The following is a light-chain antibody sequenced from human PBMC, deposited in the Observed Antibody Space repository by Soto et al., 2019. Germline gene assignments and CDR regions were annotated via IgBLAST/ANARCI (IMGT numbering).Light chain of an antibody. V-gene: IGKV1-5*03. CDR2: KAS. CDR3: QHYNSYSEA. CDR1: QTISSW. J-gene: IGKJ1*01. Sequence: QVNQSPSTLSSPLRHRVTITFRASQTISSWLAWYQQKPGKAPKLLIYKASTLKSGVPSRFSGSGSGTEFTLTISSLQPDDFATYYCQHYNSYSEAFGQGTKVAIK.